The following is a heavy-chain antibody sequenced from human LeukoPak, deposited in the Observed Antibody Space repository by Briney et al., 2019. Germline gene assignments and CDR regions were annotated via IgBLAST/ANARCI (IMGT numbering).Heavy chain of an antibody. V-gene: IGHV1-18*01. J-gene: IGHJ4*02. Sequence: ASVKVSCKASGYTFTSYGISWVRQAPGQGLEWMGWISAYNGNTNYAQKLQGRVTMTTGTSTSTAYMDLRSLRSDDTAVYYCTRDHCRGDNCPSFDYWGQGTLVTVSS. CDR3: TRDHCRGDNCPSFDY. CDR1: GYTFTSYG. D-gene: IGHD2-15*01. CDR2: ISAYNGNT.